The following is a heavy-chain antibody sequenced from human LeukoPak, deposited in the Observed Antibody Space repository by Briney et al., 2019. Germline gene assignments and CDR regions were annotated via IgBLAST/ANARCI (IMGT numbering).Heavy chain of an antibody. D-gene: IGHD1-26*01. Sequence: GGSLRLSCAASGLTVSSNYMSWVRQAPGKGLEWVPVIYSGGSTYYADSVKGRFTISRDNSKNTLYLQMNSLRAEDTAVYYCARGVGSGSRLRAGDYWGQGTLVTVSS. J-gene: IGHJ4*02. CDR1: GLTVSSNY. CDR3: ARGVGSGSRLRAGDY. CDR2: IYSGGST. V-gene: IGHV3-53*01.